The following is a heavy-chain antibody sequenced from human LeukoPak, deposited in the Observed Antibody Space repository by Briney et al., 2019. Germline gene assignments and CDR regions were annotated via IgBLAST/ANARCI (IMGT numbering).Heavy chain of an antibody. Sequence: GESLKISCKGSGYSFTSYWIGWVRQMPGKGLEWMGIIYPGDSDTRYSPSFQGQVTISADKSISTAYLQWSSLKASDTAMYYCARLGRSSTDSAWFYYFDYWGQGTLVTVSS. J-gene: IGHJ4*02. CDR2: IYPGDSDT. CDR1: GYSFTSYW. D-gene: IGHD6-19*01. CDR3: ARLGRSSTDSAWFYYFDY. V-gene: IGHV5-51*01.